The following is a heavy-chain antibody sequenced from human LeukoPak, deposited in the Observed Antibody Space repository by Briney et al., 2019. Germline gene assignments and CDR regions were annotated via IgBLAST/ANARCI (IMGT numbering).Heavy chain of an antibody. V-gene: IGHV4-59*08. CDR2: IYYSGST. Sequence: KPSETLSLTCTVSGDSVSTYYWNWIRQPPGEGLEWIGYIYYSGSTNYNPFLRSRVTIAVDTSKDQLSLKLSSVTAADTAVYYCARLGHQGFDYWGQGTLVTVSS. D-gene: IGHD1-26*01. CDR3: ARLGHQGFDY. CDR1: GDSVSTYY. J-gene: IGHJ4*02.